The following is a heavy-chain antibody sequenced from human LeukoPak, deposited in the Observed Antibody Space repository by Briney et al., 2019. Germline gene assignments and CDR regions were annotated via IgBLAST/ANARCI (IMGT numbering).Heavy chain of an antibody. Sequence: GGSLRLSCAVSGITLSNYGMSGVHQAPGKGLEWVSVIYSGGSTYYADSVKGRFTISRDNSKNTLYLQMNSLRAEDTAVYYCARDRAGSYYYFDYWGQGTLVTVSS. CDR3: ARDRAGSYYYFDY. J-gene: IGHJ4*02. D-gene: IGHD1-26*01. CDR2: IYSGGST. V-gene: IGHV3-66*01. CDR1: GITLSNYG.